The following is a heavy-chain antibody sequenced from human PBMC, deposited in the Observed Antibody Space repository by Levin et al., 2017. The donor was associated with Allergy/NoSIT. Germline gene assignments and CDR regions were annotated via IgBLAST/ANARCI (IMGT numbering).Heavy chain of an antibody. Sequence: SCAVSGGSISSGGYSWSWIRQPPGKGLEWIGNIYLSGSTYYNPSLKSRVTISVDRSKNQFSLNPTSVTAADTAVYYCARVAGYSYGYYLDYWGQGTLVTVSS. J-gene: IGHJ4*02. D-gene: IGHD5-18*01. CDR1: GGSISSGGYS. V-gene: IGHV4-30-2*01. CDR3: ARVAGYSYGYYLDY. CDR2: IYLSGST.